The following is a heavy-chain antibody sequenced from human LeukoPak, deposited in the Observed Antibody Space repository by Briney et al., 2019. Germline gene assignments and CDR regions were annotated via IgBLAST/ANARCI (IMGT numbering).Heavy chain of an antibody. V-gene: IGHV3-48*01. Sequence: GGSLRLSCAASGFTFSTYNMLGVRQTPGKGLEWLFYINGGGSAVHYADSVRDGFTFSRDNAKHPLYLQMNSLRVEDTGIYYCARVGSRGDWFDYWGQGTRVTVSS. CDR2: INGGGSAV. CDR1: GFTFSTYN. D-gene: IGHD1-26*01. J-gene: IGHJ5*01. CDR3: ARVGSRGDWFDY.